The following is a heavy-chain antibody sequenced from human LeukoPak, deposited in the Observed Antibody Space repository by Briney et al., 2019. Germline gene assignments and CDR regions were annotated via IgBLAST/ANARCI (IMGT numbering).Heavy chain of an antibody. V-gene: IGHV3-33*06. Sequence: GGSLRLSCAASGFTFSSYAMHWVRQAPGKGLEWVAVIWYDGSNKYYADSVKGRFTISRDNSKNTLYLQMNSLRAEDTAVYYCAKDRLASYYYYGMDVWGQGTTVIVSS. CDR1: GFTFSSYA. CDR3: AKDRLASYYYYGMDV. J-gene: IGHJ6*02. CDR2: IWYDGSNK. D-gene: IGHD6-19*01.